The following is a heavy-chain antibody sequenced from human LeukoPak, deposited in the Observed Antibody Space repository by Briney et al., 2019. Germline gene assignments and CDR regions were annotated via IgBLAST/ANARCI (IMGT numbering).Heavy chain of an antibody. J-gene: IGHJ4*02. CDR2: ISSSGSTI. Sequence: PGGSLRLSCAASGFTFSSYEMNWVRQAPGKGLEWVSYISSSGSTIYYADSVKGRFTISRDNAKNPLYLQMNSLRAEDTAVYYCARAGGEFTIFGVVTYFDYWGQGTLVTVSS. D-gene: IGHD3-3*01. V-gene: IGHV3-48*03. CDR3: ARAGGEFTIFGVVTYFDY. CDR1: GFTFSSYE.